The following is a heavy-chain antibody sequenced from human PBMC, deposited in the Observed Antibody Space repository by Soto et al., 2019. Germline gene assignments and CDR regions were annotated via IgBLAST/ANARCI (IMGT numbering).Heavy chain of an antibody. CDR2: IYSGGST. J-gene: IGHJ4*02. D-gene: IGHD1-26*01. CDR3: ARDPGRSYGPD. CDR1: GFTVSSNY. Sequence: PGGSLRLSCAASGFTVSSNYMSWVRQAPGKGLEWVSVIYSGGSTYYADSVKGRFTISRDNSKNTLYLKMNSLRAEDTAVYYCARDPGRSYGPDWGQGTLVTVSS. V-gene: IGHV3-66*01.